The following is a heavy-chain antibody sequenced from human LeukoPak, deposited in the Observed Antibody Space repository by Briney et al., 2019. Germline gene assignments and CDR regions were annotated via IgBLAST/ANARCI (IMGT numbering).Heavy chain of an antibody. Sequence: ASVKVSCKASGGTCSSYAISWVRQAPGQGLEWMGGIIPIFGTANYAQKFQGRVTITADESTSTAYMELSSLRSEDTAVYYCARGGHYYDSSGHYYYYMDVWGKGTTVTVSS. CDR1: GGTCSSYA. J-gene: IGHJ6*03. CDR2: IIPIFGTA. V-gene: IGHV1-69*13. D-gene: IGHD3-22*01. CDR3: ARGGHYYDSSGHYYYYMDV.